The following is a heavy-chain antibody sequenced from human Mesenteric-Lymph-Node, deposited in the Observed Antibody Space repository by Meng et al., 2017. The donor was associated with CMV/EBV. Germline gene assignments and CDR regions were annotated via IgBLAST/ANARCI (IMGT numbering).Heavy chain of an antibody. J-gene: IGHJ4*02. Sequence: LGLSCAASGFTFSNYDMHWVRQAPGKGLEWVGLIKSKIDGGTIDYAAPVKGRFTISRDDSKNTLYLQMNSLKTEDTAVYYCNRVPDYWGQGTLVTVSS. CDR2: IKSKIDGGTI. V-gene: IGHV3-15*01. CDR1: GFTFSNYD. CDR3: NRVPDY.